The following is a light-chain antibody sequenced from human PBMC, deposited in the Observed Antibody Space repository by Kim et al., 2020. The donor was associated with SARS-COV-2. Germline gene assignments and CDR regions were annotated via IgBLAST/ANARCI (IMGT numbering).Light chain of an antibody. V-gene: IGLV1-44*01. J-gene: IGLJ3*02. CDR2: TNN. Sequence: QMVTISCSGSSSNIGSNTVNWYQQPPGRAPKLLINTNNPGPSGVPDRFSGSKSGTSASLAISWLQSEDEADYYCASWDVSLNGWVFGGGTQLTVL. CDR1: SSNIGSNT. CDR3: ASWDVSLNGWV.